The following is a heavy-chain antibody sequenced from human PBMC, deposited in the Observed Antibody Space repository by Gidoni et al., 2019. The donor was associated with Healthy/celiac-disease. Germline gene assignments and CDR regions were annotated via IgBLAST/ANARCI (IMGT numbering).Heavy chain of an antibody. V-gene: IGHV3-23*01. Sequence: EVQLLESGGGLVQPGGSLRLSCAASGFTFSSYAMSWVRQAPGKGLECVSAISGSGGSTYYADSMKGRFTISRDNSKNTLYLQMNSLRAEDTAVYYCATDQQGYYDSSGYSDYWGQGTLVTVSS. J-gene: IGHJ4*02. CDR3: ATDQQGYYDSSGYSDY. CDR2: ISGSGGST. CDR1: GFTFSSYA. D-gene: IGHD3-22*01.